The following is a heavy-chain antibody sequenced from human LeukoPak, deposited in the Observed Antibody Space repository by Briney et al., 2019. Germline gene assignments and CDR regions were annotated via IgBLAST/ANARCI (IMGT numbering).Heavy chain of an antibody. CDR2: IRYDGSNK. Sequence: GGSLRLSCAASGFTFSSYGMHWVRQAPGKGLEWVAFIRYDGSNKYYADSVKGRFTISRDNSKNTLYLQMNSLRAEDTAVYYCAKEVVPAAIKGYSDAFDIWGQGTMVTVSS. D-gene: IGHD2-2*02. CDR3: AKEVVPAAIKGYSDAFDI. J-gene: IGHJ3*02. CDR1: GFTFSSYG. V-gene: IGHV3-30*02.